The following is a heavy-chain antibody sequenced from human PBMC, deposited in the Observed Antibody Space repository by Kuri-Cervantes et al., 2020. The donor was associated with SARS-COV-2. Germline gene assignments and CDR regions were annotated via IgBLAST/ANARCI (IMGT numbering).Heavy chain of an antibody. CDR1: GGSISSGSYY. CDR3: ASQGDCSPDVNAAHYAFDI. Sequence: SETLSLTCTVSGGSISSGSYYWSWIRQPAGKGLEWIGYIYTSGSTNYNPSLKSRVTISVDTSKNQFSLKLSSVTAADTAVYYCASQGDCSPDVNAAHYAFDIWGQGTMVTVSS. CDR2: IYTSGST. J-gene: IGHJ3*02. D-gene: IGHD2-21*02. V-gene: IGHV4-61*09.